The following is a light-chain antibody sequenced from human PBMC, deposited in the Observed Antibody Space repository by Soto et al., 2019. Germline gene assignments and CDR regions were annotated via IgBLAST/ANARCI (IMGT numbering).Light chain of an antibody. CDR2: DVS. Sequence: QSVLTPPASVSGSPGQSITISCTGTSSEVGGYNYVSWYQQHPGKAPKLMIYDVSNRPSGVSNRFSGSKSGNTASLTISGLQAEDEADYYCSSYTSSSTLEGVFGTGTKVTVL. CDR3: SSYTSSSTLEGV. V-gene: IGLV2-14*01. CDR1: SSEVGGYNY. J-gene: IGLJ1*01.